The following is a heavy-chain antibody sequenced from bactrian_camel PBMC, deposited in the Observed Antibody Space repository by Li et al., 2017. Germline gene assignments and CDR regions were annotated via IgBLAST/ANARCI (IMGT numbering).Heavy chain of an antibody. D-gene: IGHD1*01. CDR2: IDAIGRTT. CDR3: IRNPDPWNNAPADHVERSDFGY. V-gene: IGHV3S35*01. Sequence: VQLVESGGGSVQSGGSLRLSCEVSGITEGTNCIGWVRQAPGKGLDWVASIDAIGRTTYYADSVKGRFTISRDNAKNTVSLQMNSLAPEDTAVYYCIRNPDPWNNAPADHVERSDFGYRGQGTQVTVS. J-gene: IGHJ6*01. CDR1: GITEGTNC.